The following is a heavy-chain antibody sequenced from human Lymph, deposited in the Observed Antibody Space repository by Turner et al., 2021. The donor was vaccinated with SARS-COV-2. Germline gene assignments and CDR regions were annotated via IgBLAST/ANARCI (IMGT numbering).Heavy chain of an antibody. V-gene: IGHV3-30*04. CDR3: ARDRDSSGWVDY. Sequence: QVQLVESGGGVVQPGRSLSLSCAASGFTFSSYAMHWVRQAPGKGREWVAFISYDGSDKYYADSVKGRFTFSRDNSKNTLYLQMNSLRAEDTAVYYCARDRDSSGWVDYWGQGTLVTVSS. CDR1: GFTFSSYA. J-gene: IGHJ4*02. CDR2: ISYDGSDK. D-gene: IGHD3-22*01.